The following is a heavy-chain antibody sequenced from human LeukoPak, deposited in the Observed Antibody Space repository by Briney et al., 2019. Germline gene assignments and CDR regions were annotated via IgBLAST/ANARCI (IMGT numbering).Heavy chain of an antibody. Sequence: GESLKISCKGSGYSFTSYWIGWVRQMPGKGLEWMGIIYPGDSDTRYSPSFQGQVTISADKSISTAYLQWSSLKASDTALYYCAREVVYYYDSGAGCLDPWGQGTLVTVSS. D-gene: IGHD3-22*01. V-gene: IGHV5-51*01. CDR1: GYSFTSYW. J-gene: IGHJ5*02. CDR2: IYPGDSDT. CDR3: AREVVYYYDSGAGCLDP.